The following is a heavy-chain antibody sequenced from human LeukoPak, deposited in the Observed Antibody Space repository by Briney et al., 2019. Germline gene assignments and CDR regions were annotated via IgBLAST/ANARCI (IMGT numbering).Heavy chain of an antibody. CDR2: ISGSDDGT. J-gene: IGHJ4*02. D-gene: IGHD2-15*01. CDR1: GFTFSTYA. Sequence: GGSLRLSCAASGFTFSTYAMSWVRQIPGKGLEWVSAISGSDDGTYYADSVKGRFTISRDNAENSLFLQMNSLRAEDTAVYYCARGDCNGGSCYLSLTTIDYWGQGTLVTVSS. CDR3: ARGDCNGGSCYLSLTTIDY. V-gene: IGHV3-23*01.